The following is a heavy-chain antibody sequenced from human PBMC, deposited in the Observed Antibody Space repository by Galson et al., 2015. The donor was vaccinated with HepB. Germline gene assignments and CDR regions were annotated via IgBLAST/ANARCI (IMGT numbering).Heavy chain of an antibody. Sequence: SLRLSCAASGFTFSSFAMHWVRQAPGKGLEWVAFISYDGNTQHYADSVKGRFTISRDSSKNTVTLQMSSLRAEDTAVYYCAKETNGWPSKYFDYWGQGALVTVSS. V-gene: IGHV3-30*04. J-gene: IGHJ4*02. CDR3: AKETNGWPSKYFDY. D-gene: IGHD6-19*01. CDR1: GFTFSSFA. CDR2: ISYDGNTQ.